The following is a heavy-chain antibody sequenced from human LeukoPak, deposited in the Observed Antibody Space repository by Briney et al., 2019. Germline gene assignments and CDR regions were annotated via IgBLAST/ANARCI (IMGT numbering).Heavy chain of an antibody. J-gene: IGHJ4*02. D-gene: IGHD1-26*01. Sequence: SETLSLTCTVSGGSITNTNYYWGWLRQPPGKGLEWIGSIYYTGNTYYHPSLKSRVTISVDTSRNRFSLSLNSVTAADTAVYYCARHIVGATKVFDYWGQGTLVTVSS. CDR1: GGSITNTNYY. CDR3: ARHIVGATKVFDY. CDR2: IYYTGNT. V-gene: IGHV4-39*01.